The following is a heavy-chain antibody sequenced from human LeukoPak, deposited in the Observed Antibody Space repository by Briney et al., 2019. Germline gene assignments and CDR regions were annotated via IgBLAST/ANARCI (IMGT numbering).Heavy chain of an antibody. Sequence: GGSLRLSCAASGFTFINAWMNWVRQAPGKGPEWVGRIKSETDGGTTEYAAPVKGRFTISRDDSKNTLYLQMNSLKTEDTAVYYCTTGVAGSFDIWGQGTKVTVSS. D-gene: IGHD6-19*01. J-gene: IGHJ3*02. CDR2: IKSETDGGTT. CDR3: TTGVAGSFDI. V-gene: IGHV3-15*07. CDR1: GFTFINAW.